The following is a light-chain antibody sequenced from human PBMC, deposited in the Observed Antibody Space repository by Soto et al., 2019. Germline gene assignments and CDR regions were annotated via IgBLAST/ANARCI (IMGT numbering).Light chain of an antibody. V-gene: IGKV3-20*01. Sequence: EIVLTQSPGTLSLSPGERATLSCRASQSINNRYLAWYQQKPGQAPRLHIYGASSRATGIPDRLIGSGSGTDLTLTISRLEPEDFAVYYCQQFGSSPGFTFGPGTKVDIK. CDR3: QQFGSSPGFT. J-gene: IGKJ3*01. CDR1: QSINNRY. CDR2: GAS.